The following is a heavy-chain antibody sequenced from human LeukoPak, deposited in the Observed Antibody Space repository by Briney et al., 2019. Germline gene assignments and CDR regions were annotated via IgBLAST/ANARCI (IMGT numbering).Heavy chain of an antibody. D-gene: IGHD1-14*01. CDR2: IIPILGIA. CDR1: GGTFSSYA. J-gene: IGHJ4*02. Sequence: SVKVSCKASGGTFSSYAISWVRQAPGQGLEWMGRIIPILGIANYAQKFQGRVTITADKTTSTAYMELSSLRSEDTAVYYCARDLKVGTGDYWGQGTLVTVSS. CDR3: ARDLKVGTGDY. V-gene: IGHV1-69*04.